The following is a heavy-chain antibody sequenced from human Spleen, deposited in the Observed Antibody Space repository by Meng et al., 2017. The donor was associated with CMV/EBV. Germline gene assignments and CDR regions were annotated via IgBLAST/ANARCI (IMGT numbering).Heavy chain of an antibody. CDR3: AKDHLRWAAPGYHFDH. CDR2: LRSDVTNA. V-gene: IGHV3-30*02. J-gene: IGHJ4*02. Sequence: FIVFGLNWVRQAPGKGLGWVAFLRSDVTNAYYGGSVKSRITISRDNSKNTLYLHLNSLRNEDTAVYYCAKDHLRWAAPGYHFDHWGQGTLVTVSS. D-gene: IGHD4-23*01. CDR1: FIVFG.